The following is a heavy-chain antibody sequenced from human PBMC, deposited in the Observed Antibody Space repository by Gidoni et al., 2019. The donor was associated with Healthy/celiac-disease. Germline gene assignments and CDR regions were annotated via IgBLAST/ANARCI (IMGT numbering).Heavy chain of an antibody. CDR3: ARSDLPSYYDYVSYFDY. Sequence: EVQLVESGGGLVKPGGSLRLSCAAPGFPFSRYSMNWVRQAPGKGLEWVSSISSSSSYIYYADSVKGRFTISRDNAKNSLYLQMNSLRAEDTAVYYCARSDLPSYYDYVSYFDYWGQGTLVTVSS. J-gene: IGHJ4*02. V-gene: IGHV3-21*01. CDR1: GFPFSRYS. CDR2: ISSSSSYI. D-gene: IGHD3-16*01.